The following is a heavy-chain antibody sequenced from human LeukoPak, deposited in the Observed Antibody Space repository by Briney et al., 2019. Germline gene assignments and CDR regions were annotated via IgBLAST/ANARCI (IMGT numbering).Heavy chain of an antibody. CDR3: WRSSWKKTFDY. J-gene: IGHJ4*02. Sequence: PSETLSLICSVSGGSITFYYWNWIRKPAGKGLEWIGRIHTSGTTNYNPSLTSRVTMSIDTSQKKFSHNLNYVTAADKAVYYWWRSSWKKTFDYWGQGALVTVSS. CDR1: GGSITFYY. V-gene: IGHV4-4*07. CDR2: IHTSGTT. D-gene: IGHD6-6*01.